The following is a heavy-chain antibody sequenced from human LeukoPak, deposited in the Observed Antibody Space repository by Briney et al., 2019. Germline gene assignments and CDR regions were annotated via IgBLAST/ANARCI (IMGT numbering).Heavy chain of an antibody. CDR2: ISSDGYNQ. J-gene: IGHJ6*02. Sequence: GRSLRLSCEASGFTFSTYTLHWVRQAPSKGLDWVAVISSDGYNQYYADSVKGRFTISRDNFKDTLYLQMNSLRAEDTAVYYCARDSYGMDVWGQGTTVTVSS. CDR3: ARDSYGMDV. CDR1: GFTFSTYT. V-gene: IGHV3-30-3*01.